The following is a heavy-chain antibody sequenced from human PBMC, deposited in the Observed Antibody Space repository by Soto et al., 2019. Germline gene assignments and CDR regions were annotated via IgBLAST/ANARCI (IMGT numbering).Heavy chain of an antibody. Sequence: QVQLVQSGAELKKPGASVKVSCKASGYSINSYDMNWVRQATGQGLEWMGWMNTKSGNTGFAEKFQGRGKMTWNTSTGTVYLEISSLRPEDTAVYYCARGLVDSGGNCFDSWGQGTHVTVSS. V-gene: IGHV1-8*01. J-gene: IGHJ4*02. CDR2: MNTKSGNT. CDR1: GYSINSYD. CDR3: ARGLVDSGGNCFDS. D-gene: IGHD4-17*01.